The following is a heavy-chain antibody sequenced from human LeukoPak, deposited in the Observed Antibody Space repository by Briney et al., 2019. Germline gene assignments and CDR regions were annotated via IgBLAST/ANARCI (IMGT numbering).Heavy chain of an antibody. Sequence: PGGSLRLPCAASGFTFSDYYMSWIRQAPGKGLEWVSSISAAGSYIYYANSVKGRFTISRDNAEGSLFLQMNSLTAEDTAVYYCARDGLLAYCGGDCSGVFDIWGQGTMVAVSS. CDR2: ISAAGSYI. CDR3: ARDGLLAYCGGDCSGVFDI. V-gene: IGHV3-11*04. D-gene: IGHD2-21*01. J-gene: IGHJ3*02. CDR1: GFTFSDYY.